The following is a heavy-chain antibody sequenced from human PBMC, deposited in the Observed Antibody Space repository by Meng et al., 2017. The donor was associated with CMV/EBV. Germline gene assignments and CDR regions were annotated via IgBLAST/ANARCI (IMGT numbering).Heavy chain of an antibody. V-gene: IGHV4-4*07. CDR3: ARHGDTAMVVGIDY. D-gene: IGHD5-18*01. CDR1: GGSISSYY. Sequence: VQLEESGPGMWRPSDTLSLTRTVSGGSISSYYWCWIRQPAGKGLEWIGRSYTSGSTNYNPSLKSRVTMSVDTSKNQFSLKLSSVTAADTAVYYCARHGDTAMVVGIDYWGQGTLVTAS. CDR2: SYTSGST. J-gene: IGHJ4*02.